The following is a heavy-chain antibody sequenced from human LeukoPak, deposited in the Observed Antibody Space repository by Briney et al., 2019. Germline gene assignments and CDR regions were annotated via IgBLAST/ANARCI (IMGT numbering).Heavy chain of an antibody. D-gene: IGHD3-22*01. CDR1: GYTFTGYY. Sequence: EASVKVSCKASGYTFTGYYMHWVRQAPGQGLEWMVRINPNSGGTNYAQKFQGRVTMTRDTSISTAYMELSRLRSDDTAVYYCARDSTQRYYYDSSGYYYGVDYWGQGTLGTVSS. J-gene: IGHJ4*02. CDR3: ARDSTQRYYYDSSGYYYGVDY. CDR2: INPNSGGT. V-gene: IGHV1-2*06.